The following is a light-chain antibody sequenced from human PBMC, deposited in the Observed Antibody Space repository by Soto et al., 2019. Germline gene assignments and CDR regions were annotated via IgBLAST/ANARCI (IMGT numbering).Light chain of an antibody. V-gene: IGLV1-51*01. J-gene: IGLJ3*02. CDR1: SSNIGNNH. Sequence: QSALTQSPSVSAAPGQKVTVSCSGSSSNIGNNHVSWYQHLPGTAPKVLIYDNNKRPSGIPDRFSGSKSATSATLDITGLQTGDEDDYYCGSWDRSLRGWVFGGGTKLTVL. CDR3: GSWDRSLRGWV. CDR2: DNN.